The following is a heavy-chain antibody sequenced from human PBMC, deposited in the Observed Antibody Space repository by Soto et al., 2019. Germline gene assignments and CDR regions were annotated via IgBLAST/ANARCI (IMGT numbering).Heavy chain of an antibody. CDR1: GFTFSDHY. D-gene: IGHD1-26*01. CDR2: SRNKANTYST. J-gene: IGHJ4*02. CDR3: ARFSGSYSGGLDY. V-gene: IGHV3-72*01. Sequence: EVQLVESGGGLVQPGGSLRLSCAASGFTFSDHYMDWVRQAPGKGLEWVGRSRNKANTYSTEYAPSVKGRFTISREASKNSLYLQMNSLKTEATAVYYCARFSGSYSGGLDYWGPGTLVTVSS.